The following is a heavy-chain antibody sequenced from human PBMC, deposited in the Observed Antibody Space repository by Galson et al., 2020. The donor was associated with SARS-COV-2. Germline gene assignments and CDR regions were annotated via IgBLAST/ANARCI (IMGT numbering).Heavy chain of an antibody. CDR1: GFTFSSYG. Sequence: QAGESLKISCAASGFTFSSYGMHWVRQAPGKGLEWVAVISYDGSNKYYADSVKGRFTISRDNSKNTLYLQMNSLRAEDTAVYYCASALIEAFDYWGQGTLVTVSS. J-gene: IGHJ4*02. V-gene: IGHV3-30*03. CDR3: ASALIEAFDY. CDR2: ISYDGSNK.